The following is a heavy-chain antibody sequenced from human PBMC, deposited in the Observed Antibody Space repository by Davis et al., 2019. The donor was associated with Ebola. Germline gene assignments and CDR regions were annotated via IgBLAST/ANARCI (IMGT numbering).Heavy chain of an antibody. CDR1: GFTFSSYS. V-gene: IGHV3-23*01. Sequence: GESLKISCAASGFTFSSYSMNWVRQAPGKGLEWVSSMTYSGGRTFFADSVQGRFTVSRDYFKDTLYLQMNSLRVEDTAVYYCAREGDYYGSESHRDGFDIWGRGTMVAVSS. J-gene: IGHJ3*02. CDR3: AREGDYYGSESHRDGFDI. D-gene: IGHD3-10*01. CDR2: MTYSGGRT.